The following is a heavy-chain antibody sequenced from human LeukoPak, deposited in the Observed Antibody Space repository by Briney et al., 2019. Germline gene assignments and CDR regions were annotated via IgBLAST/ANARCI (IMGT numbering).Heavy chain of an antibody. CDR2: IYTSGST. CDR3: ARGYSGYDSGYLTNYYYGMDV. J-gene: IGHJ6*02. Sequence: PSETLSLTCTVSGGSISSYYWSWIRQPAGKGLEWIGRIYTSGSTNYNPSLKSRVTMSVDTSKNQFSLKLSSVTAADTAVYYCARGYSGYDSGYLTNYYYGMDVWGQGTTVTVSS. D-gene: IGHD5-12*01. V-gene: IGHV4-4*07. CDR1: GGSISSYY.